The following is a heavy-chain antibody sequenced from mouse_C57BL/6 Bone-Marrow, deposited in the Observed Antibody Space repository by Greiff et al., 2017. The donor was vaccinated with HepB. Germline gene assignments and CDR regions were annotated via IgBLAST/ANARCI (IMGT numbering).Heavy chain of an antibody. CDR1: GYTFTDYN. Sequence: VQLQQPGPELVKPGASVKIPCKASGYTFTDYNMDWVKQSHGKSLEWIGDINPNNGGTIYNQKFKGKATLTVDKSSSTAYMELRSLTSEDTAVYYCARGNWAWFAYWGQGTLVTVSA. V-gene: IGHV1-18*01. CDR3: ARGNWAWFAY. D-gene: IGHD4-1*01. J-gene: IGHJ3*01. CDR2: INPNNGGT.